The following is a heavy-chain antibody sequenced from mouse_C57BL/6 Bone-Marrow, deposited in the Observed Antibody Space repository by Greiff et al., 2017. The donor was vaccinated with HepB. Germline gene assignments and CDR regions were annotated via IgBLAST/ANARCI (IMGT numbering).Heavy chain of an antibody. CDR2: IDPENGDT. V-gene: IGHV14-4*01. CDR3: TGYLLFAY. J-gene: IGHJ3*01. CDR1: GFNIKDDY. D-gene: IGHD2-1*01. Sequence: LVESGAELVRPGASVKLSCTASGFNIKDDYMHWVKQRPEQGLEWIVWIDPENGDTEYASKFQGKATITADTSSNTACLQLSSLTSEDTAVYYCTGYLLFAYWGQGTLVTVSA.